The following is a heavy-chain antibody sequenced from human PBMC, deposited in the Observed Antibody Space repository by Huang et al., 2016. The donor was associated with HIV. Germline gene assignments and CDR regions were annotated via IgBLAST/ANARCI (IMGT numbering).Heavy chain of an antibody. CDR1: GGSFRNFA. J-gene: IGHJ4*02. CDR3: ATVDYYDTSGPQRGYFDN. Sequence: QVQLVQSGAEVKKPGSSVKVSCKASGGSFRNFAFGWVRQAPGQGLEWMGGRIPTLGTANYAQKFQGRVTISADESTSTAYMELSSLRSEDTAVYYCATVDYYDTSGPQRGYFDNWGQGTLVTVSS. CDR2: RIPTLGTA. D-gene: IGHD3-22*01. V-gene: IGHV1-69*01.